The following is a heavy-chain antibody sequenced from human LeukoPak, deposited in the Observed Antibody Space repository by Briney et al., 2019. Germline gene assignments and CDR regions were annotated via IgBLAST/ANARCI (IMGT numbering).Heavy chain of an antibody. J-gene: IGHJ4*02. CDR3: EKVGLLFWGGFFGPFDY. CDR1: GFTFDDYA. CDR2: ISWNSGSI. Sequence: GGSLRLSCAASGFTFDDYAMHWVRQAPGKGLEWVSGISWNSGSIGYADSVKGRFTISRDNAKNSLYLQMNSLRAEDTALYYCEKVGLLFWGGFFGPFDYGGREPW. V-gene: IGHV3-9*01. D-gene: IGHD3-16*01.